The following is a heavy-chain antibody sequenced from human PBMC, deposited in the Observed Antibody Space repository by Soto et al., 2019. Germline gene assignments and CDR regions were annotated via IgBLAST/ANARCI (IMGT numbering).Heavy chain of an antibody. V-gene: IGHV3-7*03. J-gene: IGHJ4*02. CDR1: GFTFSSHW. D-gene: IGHD3-22*01. CDR2: IKQDGSEK. CDR3: ASRPPDRNYDGVFDF. Sequence: QPGGSLRLSCVASGFTFSSHWMTWVRQTPGKALEWVANIKQDGSEKYYVDSVKGRFTISRDNAKNSLFLQMNSLRAEDTAVYYCASRPPDRNYDGVFDFWGPGTLVTVSS.